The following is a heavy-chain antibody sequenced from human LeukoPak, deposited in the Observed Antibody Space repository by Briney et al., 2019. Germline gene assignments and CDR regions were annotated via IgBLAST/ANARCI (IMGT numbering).Heavy chain of an antibody. CDR3: ARAGSYRLTTTL. Sequence: SETLSLTCTVSGGSISPYYWSWIRQPPGKGLEWIGYISYSGSTRFNPSLKSRVTISVDTSTNQFSLALSSVTAAATAVYYCARAGSYRLTTTLWGQGTLVTVSS. D-gene: IGHD4-17*01. V-gene: IGHV4-59*01. J-gene: IGHJ4*02. CDR2: ISYSGST. CDR1: GGSISPYY.